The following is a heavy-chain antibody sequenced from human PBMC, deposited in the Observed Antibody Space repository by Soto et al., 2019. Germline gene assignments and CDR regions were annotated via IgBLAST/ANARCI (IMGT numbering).Heavy chain of an antibody. V-gene: IGHV4-59*08. CDR1: GGSISSYY. Sequence: SETLSLTCTVSGGSISSYYWSWIRQPPGKGLEWIGYIYYSGSTNYNPSLKSRVTISVDTSKNQFSLKLSSVTAADTAVYYCATRAADYDFWSGYYSYYYYMDVWGKGTTATVSS. J-gene: IGHJ6*03. CDR3: ATRAADYDFWSGYYSYYYYMDV. CDR2: IYYSGST. D-gene: IGHD3-3*01.